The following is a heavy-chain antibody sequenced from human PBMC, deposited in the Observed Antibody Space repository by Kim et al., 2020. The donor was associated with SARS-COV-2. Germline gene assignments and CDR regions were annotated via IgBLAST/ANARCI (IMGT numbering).Heavy chain of an antibody. CDR2: IRSKANSYAT. Sequence: GGSLRLSCAASGFTFSGSAMHWVRQASGKGLEWVGRIRSKANSYATAYAASVKGRFTISRDDSKNTAYLQMNSLKTEDTAVYYCTWSEPAAIHIWGQGTMVTVSS. J-gene: IGHJ3*02. V-gene: IGHV3-73*01. CDR1: GFTFSGSA. D-gene: IGHD2-2*01. CDR3: TWSEPAAIHI.